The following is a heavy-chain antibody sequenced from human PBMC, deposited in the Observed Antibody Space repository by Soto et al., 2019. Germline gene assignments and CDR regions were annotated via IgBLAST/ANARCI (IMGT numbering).Heavy chain of an antibody. D-gene: IGHD3-10*01. CDR3: ARVYGSGTYPIDY. Sequence: QVQLVESGGGVVQPGRSLRLSCAASGFAFSSYGIHWVRQAPGKGLEWVTVIWSGGSDKYYADSVKGRFTISRDNSKNTLYLQMNSLRAEDTAVYYCARVYGSGTYPIDYWGQGTLVTVSS. CDR2: IWSGGSDK. CDR1: GFAFSSYG. V-gene: IGHV3-33*01. J-gene: IGHJ4*02.